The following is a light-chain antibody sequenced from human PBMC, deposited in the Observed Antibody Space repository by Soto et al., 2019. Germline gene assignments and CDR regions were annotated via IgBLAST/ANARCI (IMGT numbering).Light chain of an antibody. Sequence: QVVLTQSPSASASLGASVKLTCTLSSGHSNYAIAWHQQQPGKGPRYLMKVNSEGSHSKGDGIPDRFSGSSSGTERYLTISSLQSEDEADYYCQTWGTGIHVLFGGGTKLTVL. CDR3: QTWGTGIHVL. CDR1: SGHSNYA. CDR2: VNSEGSH. J-gene: IGLJ2*01. V-gene: IGLV4-69*01.